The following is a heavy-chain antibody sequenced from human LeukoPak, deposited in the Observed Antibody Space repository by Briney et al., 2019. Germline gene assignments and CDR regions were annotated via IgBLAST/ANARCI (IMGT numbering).Heavy chain of an antibody. V-gene: IGHV3-23*01. CDR3: AKKGAVTATGYFDY. D-gene: IGHD2-21*02. Sequence: GGSLRLSCAASGFTFSNYAMSWVRQAPGKGLEWVSGITNSGGGTFYADSVKGWFTISRDNSKNTLYLQMNNLRAEDTAIYYCAKKGAVTATGYFDYWGQGTLVTVSS. J-gene: IGHJ4*02. CDR2: ITNSGGGT. CDR1: GFTFSNYA.